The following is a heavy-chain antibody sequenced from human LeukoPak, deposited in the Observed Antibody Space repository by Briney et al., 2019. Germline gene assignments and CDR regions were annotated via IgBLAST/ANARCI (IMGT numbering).Heavy chain of an antibody. J-gene: IGHJ6*02. CDR2: ISAYNGNT. Sequence: ASVKVSCKASGYTFTSYGISWVRQAPGQGLEWMGWISAYNGNTNYAQKLQGRVTMTTDTSTSTAYMELRSLRSDDTAVYYCARDDCSSTSCLVYYYYGMDVWGQGTTVTVSS. V-gene: IGHV1-18*01. CDR3: ARDDCSSTSCLVYYYYGMDV. D-gene: IGHD2-2*01. CDR1: GYTFTSYG.